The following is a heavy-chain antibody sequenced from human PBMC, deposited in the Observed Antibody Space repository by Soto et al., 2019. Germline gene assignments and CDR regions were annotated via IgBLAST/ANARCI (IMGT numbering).Heavy chain of an antibody. CDR2: FDPEDGET. V-gene: IGHV1-24*01. Sequence: ASVKVSCKVSGYTLTELSMHWVRQAPGKGLEWMGGFDPEDGETIYAQKFQGRVTMTEDTSTDTAYMELSSLRSEDTAVYYCATGLGYCTNGVCTFDYWGHGSLVTVSS. CDR1: GYTLTELS. D-gene: IGHD2-8*01. CDR3: ATGLGYCTNGVCTFDY. J-gene: IGHJ4*01.